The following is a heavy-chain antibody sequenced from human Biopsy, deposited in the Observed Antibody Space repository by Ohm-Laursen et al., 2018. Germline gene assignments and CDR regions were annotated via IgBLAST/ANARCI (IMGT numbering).Heavy chain of an antibody. J-gene: IGHJ5*02. CDR1: GGSIISYY. D-gene: IGHD3-3*01. CDR2: VYNGGIT. V-gene: IGHV4-59*01. CDR3: ARTPRDSFWSGSYKRGLWFDP. Sequence: TLSLTCSVSGGSIISYYWTWIRQPPGKGLEWIGHVYNGGITNYNPSLKSRVTISKDTSKNQFSLQVNSVTDADTAVYYCARTPRDSFWSGSYKRGLWFDPWGQGTLVIVSS.